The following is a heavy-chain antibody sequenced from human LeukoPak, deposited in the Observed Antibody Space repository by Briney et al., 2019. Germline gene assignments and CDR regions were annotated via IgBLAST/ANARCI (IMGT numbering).Heavy chain of an antibody. CDR3: AKAYSGSYFMKADAFDI. D-gene: IGHD1-26*01. J-gene: IGHJ3*02. V-gene: IGHV3-23*01. CDR2: ISGSGGST. CDR1: GFTFNSYA. Sequence: QSGGSLRLSCAASGFTFNSYAMSWVRQAPGKGLEWVSAISGSGGSTYYADSVKGRFTISRDNSKNTLYLQMNSLRAEDTAVYYCAKAYSGSYFMKADAFDIWGQGTMVTDSS.